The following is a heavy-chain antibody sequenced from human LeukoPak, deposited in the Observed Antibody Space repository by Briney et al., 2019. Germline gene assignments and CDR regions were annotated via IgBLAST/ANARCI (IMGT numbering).Heavy chain of an antibody. CDR3: AKGDLEN. CDR2: MTHVGSDE. V-gene: IGHV3-7*01. Sequence: PGGSLRLSCAASGFTVNYWMSWARQAPGKGLEWVATMTHVGSDEYYLDSVKGRFTISRDSAKNSIYLQVNSLRVEDTSTYYCAKGDLENWGQGTLVTVSS. CDR1: GFTVNYW. J-gene: IGHJ4*02.